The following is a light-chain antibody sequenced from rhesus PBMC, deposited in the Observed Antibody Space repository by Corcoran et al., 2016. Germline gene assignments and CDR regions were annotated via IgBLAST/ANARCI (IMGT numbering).Light chain of an antibody. Sequence: ETVVTQSPATLALSPGERATLSCRASQSVGSYLAWYQQKPGQAPRLLIYCASGRATGIPERFSGRGSGTDFTLPISSLEPEDVGVYYCQQSSNVSRAFGQGTKVEIK. CDR2: CAS. J-gene: IGKJ1*01. CDR3: QQSSNVSRA. V-gene: IGKV3-24*04. CDR1: QSVGSY.